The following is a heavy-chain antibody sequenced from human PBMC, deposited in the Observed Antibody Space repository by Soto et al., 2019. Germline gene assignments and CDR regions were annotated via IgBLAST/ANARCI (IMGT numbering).Heavy chain of an antibody. CDR1: GFTFRSFT. V-gene: IGHV3-23*01. J-gene: IGHJ6*02. CDR3: AKDKRTTVVTNLDV. D-gene: IGHD4-17*01. CDR2: ISGSGGST. Sequence: VGSLRLSCAASGFTFRSFTMNWVRQAPGKGLEWVSAISGSGGSTYYADSVNGRFTISRDNSKNTLYLQMNSLRAEDTAVYYCAKDKRTTVVTNLDVWGQGTTVTVSS.